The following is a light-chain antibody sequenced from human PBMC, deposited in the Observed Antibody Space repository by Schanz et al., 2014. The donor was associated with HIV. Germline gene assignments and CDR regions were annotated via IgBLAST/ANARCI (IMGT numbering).Light chain of an antibody. CDR1: SSNIGSNA. J-gene: IGLJ3*02. CDR2: NTY. V-gene: IGLV1-44*01. Sequence: QSVLTQPPSASGTPGQRVTISCSGSSSNIGSNAVHWYQQLPGTAPKLLIYNTYHRPSGVPDRFSGSKSGTSASLAISGLQSEDESDFFCATWDDSLDGWVFGGGTKLTVL. CDR3: ATWDDSLDGWV.